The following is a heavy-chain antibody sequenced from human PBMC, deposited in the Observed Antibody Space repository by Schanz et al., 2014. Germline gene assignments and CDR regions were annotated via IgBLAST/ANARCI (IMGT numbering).Heavy chain of an antibody. CDR1: SGSFSGYY. D-gene: IGHD2-2*01. J-gene: IGHJ4*01. V-gene: IGHV4-34*01. CDR2: IHHSGST. CDR3: ARGEWSTSQFDY. Sequence: QVQLQQWGAGLLKPSETLSLSCAVYSGSFSGYYWSWIRQPPGKGLEWIGEIHHSGSTNYNPSLKISVTIAMARXKNHFPMNLRSVADADTAVYYCARGEWSTSQFDYWGHGTLVTVSS.